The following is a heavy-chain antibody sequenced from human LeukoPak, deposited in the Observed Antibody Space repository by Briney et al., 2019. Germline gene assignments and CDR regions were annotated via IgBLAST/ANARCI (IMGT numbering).Heavy chain of an antibody. J-gene: IGHJ3*02. CDR1: GFTFSNHY. CDR3: AREGWDLNALDI. V-gene: IGHV3-11*04. D-gene: IGHD1-26*01. Sequence: PGGSLRLSCAASGFTFSNHYMSWIRQAPGKGLVWVSYISSRSSNKYYADSVKGRFTISRDNAKNSLYLQMDSLRVEDTAVYYCAREGWDLNALDIWGQRTMVTVSP. CDR2: ISSRSSNK.